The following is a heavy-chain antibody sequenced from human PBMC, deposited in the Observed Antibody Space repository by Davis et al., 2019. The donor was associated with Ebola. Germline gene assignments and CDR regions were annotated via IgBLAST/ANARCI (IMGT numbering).Heavy chain of an antibody. J-gene: IGHJ4*02. CDR3: AREVMYSSSSLDY. V-gene: IGHV1-8*01. Sequence: ASVKVSCKASGYTFTSYDINWVRQATGQGLEWMGWMNPNSGNTGYAQKFQGRVTMTRDTSTSTVYMELSSLRSEDTAVYYCAREVMYSSSSLDYWGQGTLVTVSS. CDR2: MNPNSGNT. CDR1: GYTFTSYD. D-gene: IGHD6-13*01.